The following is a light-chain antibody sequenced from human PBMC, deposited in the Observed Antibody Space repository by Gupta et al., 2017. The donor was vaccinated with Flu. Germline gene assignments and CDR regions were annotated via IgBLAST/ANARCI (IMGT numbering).Light chain of an antibody. CDR2: GAS. CDR1: QSVNSK. CDR3: QHYDNWPPLT. Sequence: ATLSVSPGERATLSCRASQSVNSKLAWYQQKPGQTPRLLIHGASTRATGIPARFSGSGSGTAFNLTISSLQSEDFAVYYCQHYDNWPPLTFGHGTKVDIK. V-gene: IGKV3-15*01. J-gene: IGKJ3*01.